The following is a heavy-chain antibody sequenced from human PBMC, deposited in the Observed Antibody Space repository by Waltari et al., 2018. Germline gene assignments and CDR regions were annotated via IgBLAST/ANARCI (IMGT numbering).Heavy chain of an antibody. V-gene: IGHV3-21*01. D-gene: IGHD6-13*01. CDR2: ISRSRSYI. CDR1: GFTFSSYS. J-gene: IGHJ4*02. CDR3: ARYDDRIAAAGKLDY. Sequence: EVQLVESGGGLVKPGGSLRLSCAASGFTFSSYSMNWVRQAPGKGREWVSSISRSRSYIYYADSVKGRFTISRDNAKNSLYLQMNSLRAEDTAVYYCARYDDRIAAAGKLDYWGQGTLVTVSS.